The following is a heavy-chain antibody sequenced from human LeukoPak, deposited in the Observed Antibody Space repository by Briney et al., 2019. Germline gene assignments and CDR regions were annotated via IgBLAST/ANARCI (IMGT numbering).Heavy chain of an antibody. V-gene: IGHV3-23*01. J-gene: IGHJ2*01. CDR1: GFTFSSYA. CDR3: AKLFGYGSGYSYFDL. D-gene: IGHD3-22*01. CDR2: FSGTSST. Sequence: HRGSLRLSCAASGFTFSSYAMSWVRHAPGKGLEWVSTFSGTSSTSYADAVTGRVTISRDNSKNTLCLQMNSLRAEDTAVYYCAKLFGYGSGYSYFDLWGRGTLVTVSS.